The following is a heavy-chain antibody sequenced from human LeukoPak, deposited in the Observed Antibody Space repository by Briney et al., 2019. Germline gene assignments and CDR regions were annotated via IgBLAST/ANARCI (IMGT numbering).Heavy chain of an antibody. CDR3: ARERVEEKPGGYDSSPWDI. J-gene: IGHJ3*02. CDR1: GYTFTGYY. D-gene: IGHD3-22*01. V-gene: IGHV1-2*02. Sequence: GASVKVSCKASGYTFTGYYMHWVRQAPGQGLEWMGWINPNSGGTNYAQKFQGRVTMTRDTSISTAYMELSRLRSDDTAVYYCARERVEEKPGGYDSSPWDIWGQGTMVTVSS. CDR2: INPNSGGT.